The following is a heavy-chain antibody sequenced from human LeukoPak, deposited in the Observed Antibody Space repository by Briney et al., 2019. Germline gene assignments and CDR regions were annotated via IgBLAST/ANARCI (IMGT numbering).Heavy chain of an antibody. D-gene: IGHD6-19*01. Sequence: GESLKISCKASGYTFTGYYMHWVRQAPGQGLEWMGWINPNSGGTNYAQKFQGRVTMTRNTSISTAYMELSSLRSEDTAVYYCAIGLQGYSSGWFDYWGQGTLVTVSS. CDR1: GYTFTGYY. V-gene: IGHV1-2*02. CDR3: AIGLQGYSSGWFDY. CDR2: INPNSGGT. J-gene: IGHJ4*02.